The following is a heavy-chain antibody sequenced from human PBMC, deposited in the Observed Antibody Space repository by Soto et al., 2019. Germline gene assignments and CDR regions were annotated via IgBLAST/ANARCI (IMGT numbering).Heavy chain of an antibody. J-gene: IGHJ5*02. CDR3: ARGGGTILAPLP. D-gene: IGHD3-3*01. V-gene: IGHV1-69*06. CDR1: GGMFYSSA. Sequence: QVQLVQSGAEVKKPGSSVRVSCKASGGMFYSSAINWVRQAPGQGLEWMGGIVPMNGSPKYAQEFLGRVTLSRDTSIRTAYMELSGLRSDDTAVYYCARGGGTILAPLPWGQGTLVTVSS. CDR2: IVPMNGSP.